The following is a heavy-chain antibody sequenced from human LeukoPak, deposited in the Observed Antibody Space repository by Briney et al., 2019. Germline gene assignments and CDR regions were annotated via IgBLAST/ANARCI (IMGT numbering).Heavy chain of an antibody. CDR3: AKDRGPYSGYDYLRYYYGMDV. V-gene: IGHV3-30*18. CDR1: GFTFSSYG. J-gene: IGHJ6*04. CDR2: ISYDGSNK. Sequence: GGSLRLSCAASGFTFSSYGMHWVRQAPGKGLEWVAVISYDGSNKYYADSVKGRFTISRDNSKNTLYLQMNSLRAEDTAVYYCAKDRGPYSGYDYLRYYYGMDVWGKGTTVTVSS. D-gene: IGHD5-12*01.